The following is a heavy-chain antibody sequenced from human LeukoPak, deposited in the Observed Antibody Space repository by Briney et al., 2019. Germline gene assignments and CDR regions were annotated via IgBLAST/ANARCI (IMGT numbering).Heavy chain of an antibody. CDR1: GGSISSGGYS. J-gene: IGHJ4*02. V-gene: IGHV4-30-2*01. Sequence: SQTLSLTCAVSGGSISSGGYSWSWIRQPPGKGLEWIGYIYHSGSTYYNPSLKSRVTISVDRSKNQFSLKLSSVTAADTAVYYCARQSPYSSSWYSDYWGQGTLVTVSS. CDR2: IYHSGST. D-gene: IGHD6-13*01. CDR3: ARQSPYSSSWYSDY.